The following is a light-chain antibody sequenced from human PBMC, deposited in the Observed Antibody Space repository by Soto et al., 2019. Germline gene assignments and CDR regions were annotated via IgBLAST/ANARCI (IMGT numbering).Light chain of an antibody. CDR3: QQYGSSRWT. CDR2: GAS. V-gene: IGKV3-20*01. J-gene: IGKJ1*01. CDR1: QSVTTS. Sequence: EFVLTQSPGTLSLSPGERATLSCRASQSVTTSLAWYQQKPGQAPRLLIYGASSRAPGIPDRFSGSGSGTDFTLTISRLEPEDFAVYYCQQYGSSRWTFGQGTKVDIK.